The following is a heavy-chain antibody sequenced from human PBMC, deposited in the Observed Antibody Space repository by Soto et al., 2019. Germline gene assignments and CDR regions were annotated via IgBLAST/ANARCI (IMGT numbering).Heavy chain of an antibody. J-gene: IGHJ4*02. V-gene: IGHV1-2*02. CDR3: GRGRSGQLVVFY. D-gene: IGHD1-26*01. Sequence: ASVKVSCKASGYTFTGHYIHWVRQAPEQGPEWMGEIGPESGATRYAQKFQGRVTMSRDTSITTVYRELNNLSPDDTAVYYCGRGRSGQLVVFYWGQGTPVTVSS. CDR2: IGPESGAT. CDR1: GYTFTGHY.